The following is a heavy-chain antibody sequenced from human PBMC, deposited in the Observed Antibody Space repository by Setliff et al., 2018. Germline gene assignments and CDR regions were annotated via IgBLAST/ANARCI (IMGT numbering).Heavy chain of an antibody. D-gene: IGHD6-19*01. CDR3: AREARGWGGPKFDL. J-gene: IGHJ5*02. Sequence: GASVKVSCKASGYTFTGDFLHWLRQTPGQGFQWLGRLNPDSGDTEYSQKFQGRVTMSRDTSISTGYMELSGLTSNDTAVYYCAREARGWGGPKFDLWGQGTLVTAPQ. CDR2: LNPDSGDT. V-gene: IGHV1-2*02. CDR1: GYTFTGDF.